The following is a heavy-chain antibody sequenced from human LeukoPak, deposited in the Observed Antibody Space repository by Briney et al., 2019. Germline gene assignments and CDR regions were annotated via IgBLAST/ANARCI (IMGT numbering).Heavy chain of an antibody. CDR1: GFTFSSYG. Sequence: HPGGSLRLSCAASGFTFSSYGMHRVRQAPGKGLEWVAFIRNEGSNKYYTGSVRGRFTISRDNSKNTLYLQMNSLRAEDTAVYYCAKAPVYSQAYFQHWGQGTLVTVSS. J-gene: IGHJ1*01. D-gene: IGHD1-14*01. V-gene: IGHV3-30*02. CDR2: IRNEGSNK. CDR3: AKAPVYSQAYFQH.